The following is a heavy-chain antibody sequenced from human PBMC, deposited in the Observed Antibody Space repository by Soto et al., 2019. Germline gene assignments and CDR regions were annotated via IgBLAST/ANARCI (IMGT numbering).Heavy chain of an antibody. CDR1: GGTFSSNA. CDR2: IIPIYASP. V-gene: IGHV1-69*06. CDR3: AVRVTGSRSPLAH. Sequence: QVQLVQSGAEVKKPGSSVKVSCKASGGTFSSNAISWVRQAPGQGLEWMGGIIPIYASPNYAQNFQGRVTVTADKATSTAYLELSRLKFADSAIYYCAVRVTGSRSPLAHWGRGTLVIVSS. D-gene: IGHD3-9*01. J-gene: IGHJ4*02.